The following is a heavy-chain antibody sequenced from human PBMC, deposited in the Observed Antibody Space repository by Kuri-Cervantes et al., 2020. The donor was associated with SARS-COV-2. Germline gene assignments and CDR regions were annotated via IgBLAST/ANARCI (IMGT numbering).Heavy chain of an antibody. Sequence: ASVKVSYKASGYTFTGYYMHWVRQAPGQGLEWMGWMNPNSGNTGYAQKFQGRVTITRNTSISTAYMELSSLRSEDTAVYYCAREGYCSSTSCSQGGPYAFDIWGQGTMVTVSS. CDR2: MNPNSGNT. CDR1: GYTFTGYY. V-gene: IGHV1-8*03. CDR3: AREGYCSSTSCSQGGPYAFDI. D-gene: IGHD2-2*01. J-gene: IGHJ3*02.